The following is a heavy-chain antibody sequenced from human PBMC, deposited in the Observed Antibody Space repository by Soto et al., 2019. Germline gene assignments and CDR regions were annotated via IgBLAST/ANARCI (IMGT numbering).Heavy chain of an antibody. Sequence: SETLSLTCTVSGGSISSGSYYWSWIRQPPGKGLEWIGYIYYSGSTNYNPSLKSRVTISVDTSKNQFSLKLSSVTAADTAVYYCARDVIVVVPAAQNYYGMDVWGQGTTVTVSS. CDR3: ARDVIVVVPAAQNYYGMDV. J-gene: IGHJ6*02. CDR1: GGSISSGSYY. V-gene: IGHV4-61*01. D-gene: IGHD2-2*01. CDR2: IYYSGST.